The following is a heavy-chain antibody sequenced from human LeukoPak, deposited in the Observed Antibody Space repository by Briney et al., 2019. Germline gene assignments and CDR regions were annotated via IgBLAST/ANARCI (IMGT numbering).Heavy chain of an antibody. CDR2: IKQDGTET. Sequence: GGSLRLSCAASGFIFSSYRMSWVRQVPGKGLEWVANIKQDGTETSYVDSVKGRFTISRDNAKNSLFLQMNSLRADDTALYYCARGVTSAWYLRYYFEYWGQGIMVTVSS. V-gene: IGHV3-7*03. CDR3: ARGVTSAWYLRYYFEY. J-gene: IGHJ4*02. D-gene: IGHD6-13*01. CDR1: GFIFSSYR.